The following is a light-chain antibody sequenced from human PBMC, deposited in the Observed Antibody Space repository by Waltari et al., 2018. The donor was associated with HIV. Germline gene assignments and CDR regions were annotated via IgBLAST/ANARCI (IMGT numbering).Light chain of an antibody. CDR1: GSNIGSNY. V-gene: IGLV1-47*01. CDR2: RNN. J-gene: IGLJ2*01. CDR3: AAWDDSRRGV. Sequence: QSVLTQPPSASGTPGQRVTISCSGSGSNIGSNYVYWYQHLPGTAPKLLIYRNNQRPSGVPDLFSGSKSGTSASLAISGLRSEDEADYYCAAWDDSRRGVFGGGTKLTVL.